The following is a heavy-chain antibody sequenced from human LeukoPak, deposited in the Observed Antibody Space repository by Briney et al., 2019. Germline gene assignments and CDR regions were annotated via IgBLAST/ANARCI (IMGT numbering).Heavy chain of an antibody. D-gene: IGHD6-13*01. J-gene: IGHJ4*02. Sequence: SQTLSLTCAVYGGSFSGYYWSWIRQPPGKGLEWIGEINHSGSTNYNPSLKSRVTISVDTSKNQFSLKLSSVTAADTAVYYCARSWYVPFDYWGQGTLVTVSS. CDR3: ARSWYVPFDY. CDR1: GGSFSGYY. V-gene: IGHV4-34*01. CDR2: INHSGST.